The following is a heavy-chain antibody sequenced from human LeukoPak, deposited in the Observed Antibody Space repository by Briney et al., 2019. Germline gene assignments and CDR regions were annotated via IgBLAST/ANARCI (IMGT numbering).Heavy chain of an antibody. V-gene: IGHV5-51*01. J-gene: IGHJ6*02. CDR1: EYRFTNYW. D-gene: IGHD6-19*01. Sequence: GESLKISCKGSEYRFTNYWIGWVRQMPGKGLEWMGIIYPVDSDTRYSPSFQGQVTISVDKSISTAYLQWSGLKASDTAIYYCARLTVAGVYNYYYGMDIWGQGTTVTVSS. CDR2: IYPVDSDT. CDR3: ARLTVAGVYNYYYGMDI.